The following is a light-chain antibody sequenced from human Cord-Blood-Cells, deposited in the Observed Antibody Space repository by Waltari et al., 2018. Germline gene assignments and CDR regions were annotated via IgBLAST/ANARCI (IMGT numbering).Light chain of an antibody. V-gene: IGKV1-39*01. Sequence: DIQMTQPPSSRSASVGSRVPITCRETQSISSYLNLYHQKPGKAPKLLIYAASSLQSGVPSRFSGSGSGTDFTLTISSLQTEDFATYYCQQSYSTQWTFGQGTKVEIK. CDR2: AAS. CDR1: QSISSY. CDR3: QQSYSTQWT. J-gene: IGKJ1*01.